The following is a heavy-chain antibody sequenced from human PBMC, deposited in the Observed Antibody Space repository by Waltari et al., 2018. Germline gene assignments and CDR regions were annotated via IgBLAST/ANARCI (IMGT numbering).Heavy chain of an antibody. CDR3: ARNMESPYNAPYYFYYMDV. J-gene: IGHJ6*03. Sequence: PFLTCSVSGASITNSNSYWSWIRQPPGKGLEWIGSIYYRGSTYSSPSLKSRVTISLDTSKNQLSLKVSSVTVADTAIYFCARNMESPYNAPYYFYYMDVWGKGTTVTVSS. D-gene: IGHD3-10*01. CDR1: GASITNSNSY. V-gene: IGHV4-39*05. CDR2: IYYRGST.